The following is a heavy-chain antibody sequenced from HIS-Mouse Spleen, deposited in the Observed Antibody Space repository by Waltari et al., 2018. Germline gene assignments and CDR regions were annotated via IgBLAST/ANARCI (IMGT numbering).Heavy chain of an antibody. V-gene: IGHV4-59*01. J-gene: IGHJ2*01. CDR1: GGSISSYY. Sequence: QVQLQESGPGLVKPSETLSLTCTVSGGSISSYYWSWIRQPPGKGLEWICYYSGSTNYNPSLKRRVTISVDTSKNQFSLKLSSVTAADTAVYYCARASRDLLLPRYFDLWGRGTLVTVSS. CDR2: YYSGST. CDR3: ARASRDLLLPRYFDL.